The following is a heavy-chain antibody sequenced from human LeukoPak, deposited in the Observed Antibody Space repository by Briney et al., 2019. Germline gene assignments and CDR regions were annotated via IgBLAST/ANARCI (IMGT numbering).Heavy chain of an antibody. Sequence: PSETLSLTCTVSGGSISSYYWSWIRQPPGEGLEWIGYIYYSGSTNYNPSLKSRVTISVDTSKNQFSLKLSSVTAADTAVYYCARQGTGTHRGLNWFDPWGQGTLVTVSS. CDR2: IYYSGST. V-gene: IGHV4-59*08. CDR1: GGSISSYY. D-gene: IGHD1-1*01. CDR3: ARQGTGTHRGLNWFDP. J-gene: IGHJ5*02.